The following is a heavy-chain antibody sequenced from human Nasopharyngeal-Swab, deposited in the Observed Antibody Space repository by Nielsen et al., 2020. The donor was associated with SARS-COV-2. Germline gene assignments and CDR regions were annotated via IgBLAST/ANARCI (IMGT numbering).Heavy chain of an antibody. J-gene: IGHJ4*02. CDR3: ARDPKEYSSGWYLGGYFDY. D-gene: IGHD6-19*01. V-gene: IGHV3-33*08. Sequence: GESLKISCAASGFTFSSYAMSWVRQAPGKGLEWVAVIWYDGSNKYYADSVKGRFTISRDNSKNTLYLQMNSLRAEDTAVYYCARDPKEYSSGWYLGGYFDYWGQGTLVTVSS. CDR2: IWYDGSNK. CDR1: GFTFSSYA.